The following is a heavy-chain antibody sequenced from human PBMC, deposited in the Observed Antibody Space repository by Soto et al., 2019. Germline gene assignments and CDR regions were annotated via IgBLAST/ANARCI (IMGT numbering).Heavy chain of an antibody. D-gene: IGHD3-10*01. V-gene: IGHV1-46*03. CDR2: INPSGGST. CDR1: GYTFTSYY. J-gene: IGHJ6*03. CDR3: ARDEGYYYGSGSYGYYYMDV. Sequence: ASVKVSCKASGYTFTSYYMHWVRQAPGQGLEWMGIINPSGGSTSYAQRFQGRVTMTRDTSTSTVYMELSSLRSEDTAVYYCARDEGYYYGSGSYGYYYMDVWGKGTTVTVSS.